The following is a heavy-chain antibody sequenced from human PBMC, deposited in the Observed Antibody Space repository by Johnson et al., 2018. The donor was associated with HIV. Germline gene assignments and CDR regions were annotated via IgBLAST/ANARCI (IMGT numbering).Heavy chain of an antibody. V-gene: IGHV3-9*01. CDR2: ISWNSGSI. CDR1: GFTFDDYA. Sequence: VQLVESGGGLVQPGRSLRLSCAASGFTFDDYAMHWVRQAPGKGLEWVSGISWNSGSIGYADSVKGRFTISRDNSKNTLYLQMNSLRAEDTAVYYCARGLAADAFDIWGQGTMVTVSS. D-gene: IGHD6-13*01. J-gene: IGHJ3*02. CDR3: ARGLAADAFDI.